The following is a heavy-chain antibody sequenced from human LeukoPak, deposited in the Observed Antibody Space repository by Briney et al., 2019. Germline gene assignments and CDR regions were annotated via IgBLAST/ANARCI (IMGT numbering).Heavy chain of an antibody. CDR2: IRNDGIDK. J-gene: IGHJ5*02. D-gene: IGHD3-3*01. CDR1: GFTFSSYG. CDR3: AKVPSISRWFDP. V-gene: IGHV3-30*02. Sequence: GGSLRLSCAASGFTFSSYGMHWVRRAPGKGLEWVAFIRNDGIDKYHADSVKGRFTISRDNSKNTLYLQMNSLRAEDTAVYYCAKVPSISRWFDPWGQGTLVSVSS.